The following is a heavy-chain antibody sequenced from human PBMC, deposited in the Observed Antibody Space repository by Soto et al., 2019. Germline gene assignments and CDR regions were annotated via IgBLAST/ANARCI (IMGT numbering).Heavy chain of an antibody. V-gene: IGHV3-30*18. D-gene: IGHD3-10*01. CDR1: GFTFSSYG. J-gene: IGHJ3*02. CDR3: AKDSGELLWFGELFSAFDI. CDR2: ISYDGSNK. Sequence: GGSLRLSCAASGFTFSSYGMHWVRQAPGKGLEWVAVISYDGSNKYYADSVKGRFTISRDNSKNTLYLQMNSLRAEDTAVYYCAKDSGELLWFGELFSAFDIWGQGTMVTVSS.